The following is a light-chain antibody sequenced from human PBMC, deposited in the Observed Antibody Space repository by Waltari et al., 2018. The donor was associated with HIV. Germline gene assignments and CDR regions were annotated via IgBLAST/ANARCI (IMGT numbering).Light chain of an antibody. Sequence: QSALTQPPSASGSPGQSVTISCTGTSSDVGGYNYVSWYPQLPGRAPKLMIYDVTKRPSRLPDRFSGSKSGNTASLAVSGLQAEDEADYFCSSYSGSNTLVFGGGTKLTVL. V-gene: IGLV2-8*01. J-gene: IGLJ2*01. CDR3: SSYSGSNTLV. CDR2: DVT. CDR1: SSDVGGYNY.